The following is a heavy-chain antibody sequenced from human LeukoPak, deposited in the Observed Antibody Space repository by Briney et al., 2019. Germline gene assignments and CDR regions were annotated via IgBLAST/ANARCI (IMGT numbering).Heavy chain of an antibody. CDR2: IKQAESER. V-gene: IGHV3-7*01. CDR3: ARGNIAAAGIHY. Sequence: PGGSLRLSCAGSGFSISNYWMSWVRQAPGKGLEWVANIKQAESERFYVDSVKDRFIISRDNAKNTLYLQMNSVRAEDTAVYYCARGNIAAAGIHYWGQGTLVIVSS. D-gene: IGHD6-13*01. CDR1: GFSISNYW. J-gene: IGHJ4*02.